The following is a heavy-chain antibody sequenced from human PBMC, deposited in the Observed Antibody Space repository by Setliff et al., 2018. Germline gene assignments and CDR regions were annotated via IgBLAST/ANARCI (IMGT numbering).Heavy chain of an antibody. Sequence: GGSLRLSCAASGFTFSSYTMNWVRQAPGKGLEWVSYISSSSTTIYYADSVKGRFTISRDNAKNSLYLHMNSLRAEDTAVYYCTRARDIAPTYYYMDVWGKGTTVTVSS. CDR1: GFTFSSYT. V-gene: IGHV3-48*01. CDR3: TRARDIAPTYYYMDV. CDR2: ISSSSTTI. J-gene: IGHJ6*03. D-gene: IGHD5-12*01.